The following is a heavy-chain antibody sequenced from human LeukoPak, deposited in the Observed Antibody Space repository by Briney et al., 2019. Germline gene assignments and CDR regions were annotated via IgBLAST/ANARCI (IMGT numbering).Heavy chain of an antibody. J-gene: IGHJ4*02. CDR3: ARVIRPNFFFDY. V-gene: IGHV3-11*01. Sequence: GGSLRLSCAASGFTFSDYYMSWIRQAPGKGLEWVSYISSSGSTIYYADSVKGRFTISRDKAKNSLYLQMNSLRAEDTAVYYCARVIRPNFFFDYWGQGTLVTVSS. CDR2: ISSSGSTI. D-gene: IGHD1-1*01. CDR1: GFTFSDYY.